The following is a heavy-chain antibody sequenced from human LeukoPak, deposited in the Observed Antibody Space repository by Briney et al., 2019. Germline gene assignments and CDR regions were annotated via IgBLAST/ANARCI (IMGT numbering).Heavy chain of an antibody. J-gene: IGHJ3*02. V-gene: IGHV4-59*01. D-gene: IGHD1-26*01. CDR3: ARGGSPPEALGDAFDI. Sequence: SETLSLTCTVSGGSISSYYWSWIRQPPGKGLEWIGYIYYSGSTNYNPSLKSRVTISVDTSKNQFSLKLSSVTAADTAVYYCARGGSPPEALGDAFDIWGQGTMVTVSS. CDR1: GGSISSYY. CDR2: IYYSGST.